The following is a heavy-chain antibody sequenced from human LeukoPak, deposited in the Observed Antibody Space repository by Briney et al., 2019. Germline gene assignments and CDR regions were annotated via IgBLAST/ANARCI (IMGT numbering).Heavy chain of an antibody. CDR3: AFRSYGSGSSHYYYGMDV. CDR1: GFTFSSYG. D-gene: IGHD3-10*01. Sequence: GGSLRLSCAASGFTFSSYGMSWVRQAPGKGLEWVSSISSSSSYIYYADSVKGRFTMSRDNAKNSLYLQMNSLRAEDTAVYYCAFRSYGSGSSHYYYGMDVWGQGTTVTVSS. V-gene: IGHV3-21*01. CDR2: ISSSSSYI. J-gene: IGHJ6*02.